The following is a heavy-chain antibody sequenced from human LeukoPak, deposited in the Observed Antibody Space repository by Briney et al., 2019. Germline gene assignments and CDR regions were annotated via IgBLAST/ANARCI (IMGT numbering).Heavy chain of an antibody. D-gene: IGHD3-3*01. CDR1: GYTFTSYG. J-gene: IGHJ4*02. CDR3: ARDPPGTDFWSGYRYLDY. V-gene: IGHV1-18*01. CDR2: ISAYNGNT. Sequence: ASVKVSCKASGYTFTSYGISWVRQAPGQGLEWMGWISAYNGNTNYAQKLQGRVTMTTDTSTSTAYMELRSLRSDDTAVYYCARDPPGTDFWSGYRYLDYWGQGTLVTVSS.